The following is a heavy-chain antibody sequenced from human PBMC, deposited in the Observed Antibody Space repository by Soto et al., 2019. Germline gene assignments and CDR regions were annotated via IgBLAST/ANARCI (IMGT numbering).Heavy chain of an antibody. V-gene: IGHV3-21*01. D-gene: IGHD4-17*01. CDR1: GFTFSSYS. J-gene: IGHJ2*01. CDR3: ARGPDGYGDYGNWYFDL. CDR2: ISSSSSYI. Sequence: GGSLRLSCAASGFTFSSYSMNWVRQAPGKGLEWVSSISSSSSYIYYADSVKGRFTISRDNAKNSLYLQMNSLRAEDTAVYYCARGPDGYGDYGNWYFDLWGRGTLVTVSS.